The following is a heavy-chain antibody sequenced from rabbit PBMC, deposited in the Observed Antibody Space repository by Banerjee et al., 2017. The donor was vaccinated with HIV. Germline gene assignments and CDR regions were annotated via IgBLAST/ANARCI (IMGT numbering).Heavy chain of an antibody. J-gene: IGHJ6*01. CDR1: GFSFSSGYD. V-gene: IGHV1S40*01. CDR3: ARASSSNAYYYGMDL. CDR2: IYTGSGST. D-gene: IGHD1-1*01. Sequence: QSLEESGGDLVKPGASLTLTCKASGFSFSSGYDMCWVRQAPGKGLEWIACIYTGSGSTYYANWAKGRFTVSKTSSTTVTLQMTSLTAADTATYFCARASSSNAYYYGMDLWGQGTLVTVS.